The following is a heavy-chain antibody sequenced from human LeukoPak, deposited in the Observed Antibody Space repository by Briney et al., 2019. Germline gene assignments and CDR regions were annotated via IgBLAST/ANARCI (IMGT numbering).Heavy chain of an antibody. D-gene: IGHD3-10*01. Sequence: RWASVKVSCKASGYTFTTYYIHWVRQVPGQGLEWMGWISAYNGNTNYAQKLQGRVTMTTDTSTSTAYMELRSLRSDDTAVYYCARGPIPSTAVVLLWFGESYHYFDYWGQGTLVTVSS. CDR1: GYTFTTYY. J-gene: IGHJ4*02. CDR3: ARGPIPSTAVVLLWFGESYHYFDY. V-gene: IGHV1-18*04. CDR2: ISAYNGNT.